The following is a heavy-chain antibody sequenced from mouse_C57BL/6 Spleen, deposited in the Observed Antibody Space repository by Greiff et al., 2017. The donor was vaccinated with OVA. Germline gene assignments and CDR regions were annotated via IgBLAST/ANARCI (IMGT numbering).Heavy chain of an antibody. CDR2: IDPSDSYT. Sequence: QVQLQQPGAELVRPGTSVKLSCKASGYTFTSYWMHWVKQRPGQGLEWIGVIDPSDSYTNYNQKFKGKATLTVDTSSSTAYMQLSSLTSEDSAVYYCARGDSSGYPAYWGQGTLVTVSA. CDR3: ARGDSSGYPAY. J-gene: IGHJ3*01. D-gene: IGHD3-2*02. CDR1: GYTFTSYW. V-gene: IGHV1-59*01.